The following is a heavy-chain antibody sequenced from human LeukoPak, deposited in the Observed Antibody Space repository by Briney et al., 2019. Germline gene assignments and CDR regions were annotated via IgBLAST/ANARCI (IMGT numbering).Heavy chain of an antibody. CDR2: IIPIFGTA. J-gene: IGHJ4*02. V-gene: IGHV1-69*06. Sequence: SVKVSCKASGGTFSSYAISWVRQAPGQGLEWMGGIIPIFGTANYAQKFQGRVTITADKSTSTAYMALSRLRSDDTAVYYCARVRGAAAKENYFDYWGQGTLVTVSS. CDR3: ARVRGAAAKENYFDY. D-gene: IGHD2-2*01. CDR1: GGTFSSYA.